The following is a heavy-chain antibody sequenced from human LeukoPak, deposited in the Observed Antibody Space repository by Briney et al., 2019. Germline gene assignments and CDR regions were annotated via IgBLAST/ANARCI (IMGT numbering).Heavy chain of an antibody. D-gene: IGHD6-19*01. CDR2: IRYDGSNK. J-gene: IGHJ4*02. CDR1: GFTFSSYG. V-gene: IGHV3-30*02. Sequence: GGSLRLSCAASGFTFSSYGMHWVRQAPGKGLEWVAFIRYDGSNKYYADSVKGRFTISRDNSKNTLYLQMNSLRAEDTAVYYCAKDLRYSSGWYGTFDYWGQGTLVTVSS. CDR3: AKDLRYSSGWYGTFDY.